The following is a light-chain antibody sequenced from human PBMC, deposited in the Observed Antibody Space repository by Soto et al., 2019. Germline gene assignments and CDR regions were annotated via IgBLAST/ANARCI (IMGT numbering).Light chain of an antibody. CDR2: GAS. J-gene: IGKJ3*01. CDR1: QSVSSSS. CDR3: QQYGSSLFT. Sequence: EIVLTQSPGTLSLSPGERATLSCRASQSVSSSSLAWYQHKPGQAPRLLIYGASSRATGIPDRFSGSGSGTDFTLTISSLEPEDLPVYYCQQYGSSLFTFGPGTRVDIK. V-gene: IGKV3-20*01.